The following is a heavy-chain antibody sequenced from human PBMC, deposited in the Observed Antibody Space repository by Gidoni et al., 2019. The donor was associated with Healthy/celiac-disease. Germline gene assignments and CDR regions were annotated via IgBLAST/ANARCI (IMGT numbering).Heavy chain of an antibody. CDR1: GGSISSYY. J-gene: IGHJ4*02. D-gene: IGHD3-9*01. V-gene: IGHV4-59*08. CDR2: IYYSGST. CDR3: ARHRPESTYYDISLDY. Sequence: QVQLQESGPGLVKPSETLSLTCTVSGGSISSYYWSWIRQPPGKGLEWIGYIYYSGSTNYNPSLKSRVTISVDTSKNQFSLKLSSVTAADTAVYYCARHRPESTYYDISLDYWGQGTLVTVSS.